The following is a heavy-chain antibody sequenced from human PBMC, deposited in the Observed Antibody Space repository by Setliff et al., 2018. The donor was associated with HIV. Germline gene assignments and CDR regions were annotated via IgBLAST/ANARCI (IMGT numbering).Heavy chain of an antibody. V-gene: IGHV4-31*03. Sequence: ASETLSLTCSVSRGAISGSGYYWSWIRQPPGKALEWIGYIYYSGSVYYNPSLKSRLTISVDTSKNQFSVKLNSVTAADTAVYYCARSKISGSNQETYGFDVWGQGTTVTVSS. CDR3: ARSKISGSNQETYGFDV. J-gene: IGHJ6*02. CDR2: IYYSGSV. CDR1: RGAISGSGYY. D-gene: IGHD1-26*01.